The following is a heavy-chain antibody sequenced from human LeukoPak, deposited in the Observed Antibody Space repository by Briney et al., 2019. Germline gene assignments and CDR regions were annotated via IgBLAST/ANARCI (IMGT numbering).Heavy chain of an antibody. D-gene: IGHD3-22*01. Sequence: ATVKVSCKASGYTFTTYAMNWVRQAPGQGLEWMGWINTNTGNPTYAQGFTGRFVFSLDTSVSTAYLQISSLKAEDTAVYYCARELLITRTWFDPWGQGTLVTVSS. CDR1: GYTFTTYA. V-gene: IGHV7-4-1*02. CDR3: ARELLITRTWFDP. CDR2: INTNTGNP. J-gene: IGHJ5*02.